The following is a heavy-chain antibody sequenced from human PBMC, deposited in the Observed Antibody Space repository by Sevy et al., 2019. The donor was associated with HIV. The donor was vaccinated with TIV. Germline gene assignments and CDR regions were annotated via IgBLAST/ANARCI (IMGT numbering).Heavy chain of an antibody. V-gene: IGHV3-23*01. J-gene: IGHJ6*02. CDR3: AKGRVQSGLSGGGANYGMDV. Sequence: GGSLRLSCAASGFPFSNFAMSWVRQAPGKGLEWVSTLIGGGSRTYYADSVTGRFIISRDNSRKPLYLQMNSLRAEDTAIYYCAKGRVQSGLSGGGANYGMDVCGRGTTVTVSS. CDR1: GFPFSNFA. CDR2: LIGGGSRT. D-gene: IGHD2-8*02.